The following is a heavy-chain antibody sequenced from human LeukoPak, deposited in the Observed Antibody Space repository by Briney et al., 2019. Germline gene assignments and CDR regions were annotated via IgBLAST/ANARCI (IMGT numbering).Heavy chain of an antibody. CDR1: GFTFSTYA. CDR2: ISSDGNHK. CDR3: ARDRLPPLGVYCFDP. J-gene: IGHJ5*02. V-gene: IGHV3-30-3*01. Sequence: GGSLRLSCAASGFTFSTYAMHWVRQAPGKGLEWVAAISSDGNHKHFADSVRGRFTISRDNSKNTLFLQMNSLRPDDTAVYYCARDRLPPLGVYCFDPWGQGTLVTVSS. D-gene: IGHD5-12*01.